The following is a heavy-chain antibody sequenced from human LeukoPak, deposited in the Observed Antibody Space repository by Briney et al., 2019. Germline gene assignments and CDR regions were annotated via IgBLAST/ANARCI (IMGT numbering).Heavy chain of an antibody. J-gene: IGHJ4*02. CDR1: GGSFSGYY. Sequence: SETLSLTCAVDGGSFSGYYWSWIRHPPGKGLEWIGEINHSGSTNYNPSLKSRVTISVDTSKNQFSLKLSSVTAADTAMYYCARIPGGYDSSLSGVDYWGQGTLVTVSS. CDR2: INHSGST. V-gene: IGHV4-34*01. D-gene: IGHD5-12*01. CDR3: ARIPGGYDSSLSGVDY.